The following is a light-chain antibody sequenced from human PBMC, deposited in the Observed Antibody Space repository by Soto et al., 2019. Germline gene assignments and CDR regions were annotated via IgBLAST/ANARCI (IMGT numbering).Light chain of an antibody. CDR3: QQINNYPPVT. CDR2: AAS. V-gene: IGKV1-9*01. Sequence: IQLTQSPSSLSASVGDRVTITCRASQGISTYLAWYQQKSGKAPKLLIYAASTLQRGVPSRFSGSGSGTDFTLTISSLQPEDFATYYCQQINNYPPVTFGPGTKVDIK. CDR1: QGISTY. J-gene: IGKJ3*01.